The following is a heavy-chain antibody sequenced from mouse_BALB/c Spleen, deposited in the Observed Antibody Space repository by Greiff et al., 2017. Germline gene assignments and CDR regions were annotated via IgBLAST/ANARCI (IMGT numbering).Heavy chain of an antibody. CDR2: ISSGGGST. V-gene: IGHV5-12-1*01. CDR3: ARLGYAMDY. J-gene: IGHJ4*01. Sequence: EVKLMESGGGLVKPGGSLKLSCAASGFAFSSYDMSWVRQTPEKRLEWVAYISSGGGSTYYPDTVKGRFTISRDNAKNTLYLQMSSLKSEDTAMYYCARLGYAMDYWGQGTSVTVSS. CDR1: GFAFSSYD.